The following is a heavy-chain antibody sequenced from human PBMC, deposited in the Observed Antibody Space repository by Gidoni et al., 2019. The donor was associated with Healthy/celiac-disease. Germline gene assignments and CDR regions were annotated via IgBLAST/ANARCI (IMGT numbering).Heavy chain of an antibody. CDR2: ISGSGGST. J-gene: IGHJ4*02. V-gene: IGHV3-23*01. D-gene: IGHD3-16*01. CDR3: AKAPRSLPGVMISD. Sequence: EVQLLESGGGLVQPGGSLRLSCAASGFTFSSYAMSWVRQAPGKGLGWVSAISGSGGSTYYADSVKGRFTISRDNSKNTLYLQMNSLRAEDTAVYYCAKAPRSLPGVMISDWGQGTLVTVSS. CDR1: GFTFSSYA.